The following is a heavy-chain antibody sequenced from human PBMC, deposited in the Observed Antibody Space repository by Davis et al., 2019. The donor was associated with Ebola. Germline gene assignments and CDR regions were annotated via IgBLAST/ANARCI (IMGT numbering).Heavy chain of an antibody. CDR2: INHSGST. D-gene: IGHD3-9*01. J-gene: IGHJ4*02. Sequence: SETLSLTCAVYGGSFSGYYWSWIRQPPGMGLEWIGEINHSGSTNYNPSLKSRVTISVDTSKNQFSLRLSSVTAADTAVYYCARSHSDWLLPFDYWGQGTLATVSS. CDR1: GGSFSGYY. CDR3: ARSHSDWLLPFDY. V-gene: IGHV4-34*01.